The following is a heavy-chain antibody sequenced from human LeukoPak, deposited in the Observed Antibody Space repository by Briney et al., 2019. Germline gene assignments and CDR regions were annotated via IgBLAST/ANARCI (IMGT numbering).Heavy chain of an antibody. CDR1: GYSFTAYY. J-gene: IGHJ1*01. CDR2: INPNSGGT. Sequence: ASVKVSSKASGYSFTAYYMHWVRQAPGQGLEWMGWINPNSGGTNYAQKFQGRVTMTRDTSITTAYMEMSRLRSDDTALYYCARDQFALLSIAAAGMFQHWGQGTLVTVSS. V-gene: IGHV1-2*02. CDR3: ARDQFALLSIAAAGMFQH. D-gene: IGHD6-13*01.